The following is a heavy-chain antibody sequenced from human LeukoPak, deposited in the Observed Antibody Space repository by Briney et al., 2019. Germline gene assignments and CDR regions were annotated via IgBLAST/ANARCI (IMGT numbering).Heavy chain of an antibody. D-gene: IGHD6-19*01. CDR1: GGSCSGYY. J-gene: IGHJ4*02. CDR3: ARGSPYLGSGWYGVDY. V-gene: IGHV4-34*01. Sequence: SETLSLTCAVYGGSCSGYYWSWIRQPPGKGLEWIGEINHSGSTNYNPSLKSRVTISVDTSKNQFSLKLSSVTAADTAVYYCARGSPYLGSGWYGVDYWGQGTLVTVSS. CDR2: INHSGST.